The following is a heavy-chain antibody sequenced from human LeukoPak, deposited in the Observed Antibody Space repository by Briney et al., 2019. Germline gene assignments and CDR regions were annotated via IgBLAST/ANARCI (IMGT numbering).Heavy chain of an antibody. D-gene: IGHD2-15*01. CDR3: AKGIRYCRGGSCYSFHNYGMDV. Sequence: PGGSLRLSCAASGFTFSSYAMSWVRQAPGKGLEWVSAVSGSGDSTYNADSVKGRFTISRDNSKNTLYLQMNSLRAEDTAVYYCAKGIRYCRGGSCYSFHNYGMDVWGQGTTVTVSS. V-gene: IGHV3-23*01. CDR2: VSGSGDST. J-gene: IGHJ6*02. CDR1: GFTFSSYA.